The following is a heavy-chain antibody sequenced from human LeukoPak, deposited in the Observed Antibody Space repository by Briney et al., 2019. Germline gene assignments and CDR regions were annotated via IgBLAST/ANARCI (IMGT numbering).Heavy chain of an antibody. CDR1: GFTFDDYG. J-gene: IGHJ4*02. V-gene: IGHV3-21*01. Sequence: GGSLRLSCAASGFTFDDYGMSWVRQAPGKGLEWVSSISSSSSYIYYADSVKGRFTISRDNAKNSLYLQMNSLRAEDTAVYYCARGRDGYIYPYFDYWGQGTLVTVSS. D-gene: IGHD5-24*01. CDR3: ARGRDGYIYPYFDY. CDR2: ISSSSSYI.